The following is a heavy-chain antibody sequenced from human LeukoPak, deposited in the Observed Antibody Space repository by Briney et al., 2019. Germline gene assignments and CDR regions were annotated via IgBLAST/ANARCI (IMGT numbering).Heavy chain of an antibody. CDR3: ARGPYSYDSSGAFDI. CDR2: ISSSGST. V-gene: IGHV4-61*02. CDR1: VDSLSSCDSY. D-gene: IGHD3-22*01. J-gene: IGHJ3*02. Sequence: PSETLSLTCTVSVDSLSSCDSYWSRIRQPAGKVLGWFAGISSSGSTNYNPSLKSRVTISVDTSKNQFSLKLSSVTAADTAVYFCARGPYSYDSSGAFDIWGQGTMVTVSS.